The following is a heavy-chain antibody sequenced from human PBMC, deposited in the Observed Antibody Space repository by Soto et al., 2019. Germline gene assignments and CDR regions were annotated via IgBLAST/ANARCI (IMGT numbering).Heavy chain of an antibody. J-gene: IGHJ4*02. CDR2: INAGNGNT. CDR3: ARTSGYYLHDY. D-gene: IGHD3-22*01. V-gene: IGHV1-3*01. Sequence: QVQLVQSGAEVKKPGALVKVACKASGYTFTSYAMHWVRQAPGQRLEWMGWINAGNGNTKYSQKFQGRVTITRDTSASTAYMELSSLRSEVTAVYYCARTSGYYLHDYWGQGTLVTVSS. CDR1: GYTFTSYA.